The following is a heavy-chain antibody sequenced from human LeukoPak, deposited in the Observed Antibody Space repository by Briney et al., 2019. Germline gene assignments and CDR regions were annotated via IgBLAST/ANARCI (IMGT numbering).Heavy chain of an antibody. D-gene: IGHD3-22*01. CDR2: IHYSGST. CDR3: ARDSGSNGFDI. V-gene: IGHV4-59*01. Sequence: PSETLSLTCTVSGGSITSSYWTWLRQPPGKGLEWIGYIHYSGSTNYNPSLRRRVTISVDTSKKQFSLKMRPVTAADTAVYYCARDSGSNGFDIWGQGTMVTVSS. J-gene: IGHJ3*02. CDR1: GGSITSSY.